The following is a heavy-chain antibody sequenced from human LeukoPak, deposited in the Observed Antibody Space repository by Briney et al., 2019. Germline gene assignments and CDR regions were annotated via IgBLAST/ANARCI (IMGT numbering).Heavy chain of an antibody. D-gene: IGHD6-13*01. V-gene: IGHV3-21*01. J-gene: IGHJ4*02. CDR1: GFTFSSYS. Sequence: GGSLRLSCAASGFTFSSYSMNWVRQAPGKGLEWVSSISSSSSYIYYADSVKGRFTISGDNAKNSLYLQMNSLRAEDTAVYYCASRQQLTTQFDYWGQGTLVTVSS. CDR2: ISSSSSYI. CDR3: ASRQQLTTQFDY.